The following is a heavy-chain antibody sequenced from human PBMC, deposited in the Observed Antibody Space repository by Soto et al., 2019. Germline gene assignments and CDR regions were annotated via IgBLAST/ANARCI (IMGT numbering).Heavy chain of an antibody. D-gene: IGHD6-19*01. V-gene: IGHV3-23*01. CDR1: GFTFSSYA. CDR3: ASRSSGWYSDY. J-gene: IGHJ4*02. Sequence: EVQLLESGGGLVQPGGSLRLSCAASGFTFSSYAMNWVRQGPGKGLEWVSVISGSGGSTYYADSVKGRFTISRDNSKNTLYLQMSSLRADDTAVYYCASRSSGWYSDYWGEGTLVTVSS. CDR2: ISGSGGST.